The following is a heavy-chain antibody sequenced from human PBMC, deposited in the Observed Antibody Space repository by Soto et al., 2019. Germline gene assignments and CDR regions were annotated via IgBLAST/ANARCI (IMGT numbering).Heavy chain of an antibody. CDR1: VFTFISYG. D-gene: IGHD6-25*01. CDR2: IWYDGSNK. J-gene: IGHJ6*02. V-gene: IGHV3-33*01. Sequence: GWSLRLSCASSVFTFISYGMHWVRQAPGKGLEWVAVIWYDGSNKYYADSVKGRFTISRDNSKNTLYLQMNSLRAEDTAVYYCARDSRYGMDVWGQGTTVTVSS. CDR3: ARDSRYGMDV.